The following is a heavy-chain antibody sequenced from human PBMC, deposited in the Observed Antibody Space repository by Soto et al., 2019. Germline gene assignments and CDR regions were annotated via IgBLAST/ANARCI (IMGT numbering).Heavy chain of an antibody. D-gene: IGHD1-1*01. CDR3: ERGPWRMDV. CDR1: GGSFSGYY. CDR2: INHSGST. V-gene: IGHV4-34*01. Sequence: SETLSLTCAVYGGSFSGYYWSWIRQPPGKGLEWIGEINHSGSTNYNPSLKSRVTISVDTSKNQFSLKLSSVTDADTAVYYCERGPWRMDVWGQGTTVTVAS. J-gene: IGHJ6*02.